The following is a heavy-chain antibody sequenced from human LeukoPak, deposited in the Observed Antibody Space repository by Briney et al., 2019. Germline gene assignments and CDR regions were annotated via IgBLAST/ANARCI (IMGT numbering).Heavy chain of an antibody. D-gene: IGHD6-13*01. Sequence: ASVKVSCKASGYTLTGSYMHWVRQAPGQGREWMGWINPNTGGTNYAQQFQGRVTMTRETSISTAYMELSRLKSDDTAVYSCARERVAAAGPNWFDPWGQGTLVTVSS. J-gene: IGHJ5*02. CDR3: ARERVAAAGPNWFDP. CDR1: GYTLTGSY. V-gene: IGHV1-2*02. CDR2: INPNTGGT.